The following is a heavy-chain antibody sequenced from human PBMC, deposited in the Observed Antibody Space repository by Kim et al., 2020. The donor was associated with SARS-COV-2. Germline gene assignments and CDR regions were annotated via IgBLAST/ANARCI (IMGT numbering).Heavy chain of an antibody. CDR1: GYSFTSYW. V-gene: IGHV5-51*01. CDR3: ARRASGSYYWYYFDY. CDR2: IYPGDSDT. D-gene: IGHD3-10*01. Sequence: GESLKISCKGSGYSFTSYWIGWVRQMPGKGLEWMGIIYPGDSDTRYSPSFQGQVTISADKSISTAYLQWSSLKASDTAMYYCARRASGSYYWYYFDYWGQGTLVTVSS. J-gene: IGHJ4*02.